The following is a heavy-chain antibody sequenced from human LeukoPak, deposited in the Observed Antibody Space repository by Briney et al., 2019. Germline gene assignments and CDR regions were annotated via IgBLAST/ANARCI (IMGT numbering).Heavy chain of an antibody. D-gene: IGHD5-18*01. CDR3: ARVDTVMAYYFDL. J-gene: IGHJ4*02. CDR1: GFIFSSYW. CDR2: IYSGGTT. V-gene: IGHV3-53*04. Sequence: GGSLRLSCAASGFIFSSYWMTWVRQAPGKGLEGVSTIYSGGTTYYADSVMGRFTISRHNSRNTLYLQMNSLRAEDTAVYYCARVDTVMAYYFDLWGQGTLVTVSS.